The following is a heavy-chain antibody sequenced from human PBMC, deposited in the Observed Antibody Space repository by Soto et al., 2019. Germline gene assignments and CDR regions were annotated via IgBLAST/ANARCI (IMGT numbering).Heavy chain of an antibody. CDR3: ARDDRYSISNDY. CDR1: GYTFTGYG. CDR2: ISAYNGNT. Sequence: ASVKVSCKGSGYTFTGYGISWVRQAPGQGLEWMGWISAYNGNTNYAQKLQGRVTMTPDTSTSTAYMELRRLRSDDTAVYYGARDDRYSISNDYWGQGTPVTVSS. J-gene: IGHJ4*02. V-gene: IGHV1-18*01. D-gene: IGHD3-16*02.